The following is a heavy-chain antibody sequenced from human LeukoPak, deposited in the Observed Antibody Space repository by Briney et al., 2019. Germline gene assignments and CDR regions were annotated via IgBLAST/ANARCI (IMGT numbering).Heavy chain of an antibody. CDR2: IKGDGSIT. Sequence: PGGSLRLSCAASGFTFSTNWMHWVRHAPGKGLVWVSRIKGDGSITNYADSVKGRFTISRDNAKNTLYLQMNRLRAEDTAVYYCARENWYLDYWGQGTLVTGPS. CDR3: ARENWYLDY. V-gene: IGHV3-74*01. CDR1: GFTFSTNW. J-gene: IGHJ4*02. D-gene: IGHD1-1*01.